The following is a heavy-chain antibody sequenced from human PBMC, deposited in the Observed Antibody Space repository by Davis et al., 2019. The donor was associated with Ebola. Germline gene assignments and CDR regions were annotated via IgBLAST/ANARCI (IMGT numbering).Heavy chain of an antibody. D-gene: IGHD2-15*01. Sequence: GESLKISCKCSGYSFTSYWIGWVRQMPGKGLEWMGIIYPGDSDTRYSPSFQGQVTISADKSISTAYLQWSSLKASDTAMYYCARLGGYCSGGSCYSDAFDIWGQGTMVTVSS. CDR1: GYSFTSYW. CDR3: ARLGGYCSGGSCYSDAFDI. CDR2: IYPGDSDT. V-gene: IGHV5-51*01. J-gene: IGHJ3*02.